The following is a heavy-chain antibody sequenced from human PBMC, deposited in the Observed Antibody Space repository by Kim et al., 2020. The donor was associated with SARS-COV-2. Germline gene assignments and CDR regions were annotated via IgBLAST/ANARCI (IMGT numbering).Heavy chain of an antibody. Sequence: SVKVSCKASGGTFSSYAISWVRQAPGQGLEWMGGIIPIFGTANYAQKFQGRVTITADESTSTAYMELSSLRSEDTAVYYCARVGGPGDAFDIWGQGTMVTVSS. J-gene: IGHJ3*02. V-gene: IGHV1-69*13. D-gene: IGHD3-10*01. CDR1: GGTFSSYA. CDR3: ARVGGPGDAFDI. CDR2: IIPIFGTA.